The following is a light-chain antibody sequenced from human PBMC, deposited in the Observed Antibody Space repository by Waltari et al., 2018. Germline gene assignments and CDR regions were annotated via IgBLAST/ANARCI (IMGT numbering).Light chain of an antibody. Sequence: DIVLTQSPATLSLSPGERATLSSRASQRVTNYLAWYQQQPGQAPRLLIYDISTRATAIPARFNGSGSGTDFTLTISSLEPEDFAVYYCLQRDRWLTFGGGTKVEIK. J-gene: IGKJ4*01. CDR3: LQRDRWLT. V-gene: IGKV3-11*01. CDR1: QRVTNY. CDR2: DIS.